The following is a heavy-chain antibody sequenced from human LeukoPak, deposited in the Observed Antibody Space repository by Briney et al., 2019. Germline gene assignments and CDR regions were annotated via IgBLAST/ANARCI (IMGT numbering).Heavy chain of an antibody. D-gene: IGHD6-13*01. Sequence: SETLSFTCAVSGYSISSGYYWGWIRQPPGKGLEWIGSIYHSGSTYYNPSLKSRVTISVGTSKNQFSLKLSSVTAADTAVYYCARHASSSSLDYWGQGTLVTVSS. CDR1: GYSISSGYY. CDR3: ARHASSSSLDY. CDR2: IYHSGST. J-gene: IGHJ4*02. V-gene: IGHV4-38-2*01.